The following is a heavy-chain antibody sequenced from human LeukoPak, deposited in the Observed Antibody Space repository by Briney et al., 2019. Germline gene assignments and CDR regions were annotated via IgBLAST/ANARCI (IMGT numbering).Heavy chain of an antibody. CDR1: GFTFSSYA. J-gene: IGHJ4*02. CDR2: ISGSGGST. D-gene: IGHD3-22*01. CDR3: AKGLSYYDSSGYYPCYFDY. V-gene: IGHV3-23*01. Sequence: GGSLRLSCAASGFTFSSYAMSWVRQAPGKGLGWVSAISGSGGSTYYADSVKGRFTISRDNSKNTLYLQMNSLRAEDTAVYYCAKGLSYYDSSGYYPCYFDYWGQGTLVTVSS.